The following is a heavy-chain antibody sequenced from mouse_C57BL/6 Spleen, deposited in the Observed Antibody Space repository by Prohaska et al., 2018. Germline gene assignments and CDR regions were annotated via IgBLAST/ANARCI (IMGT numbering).Heavy chain of an antibody. CDR2: INPNNGGT. Sequence: HGKSLEWIGDINPNNGGTIYNQKFKGKATLTVDKSSSTAYMELRSLTSEDTAVYYCARREDYGNYVGWYFDVWGTGTTVTVSS. CDR3: ARREDYGNYVGWYFDV. V-gene: IGHV1-18*01. D-gene: IGHD2-1*01. J-gene: IGHJ1*03.